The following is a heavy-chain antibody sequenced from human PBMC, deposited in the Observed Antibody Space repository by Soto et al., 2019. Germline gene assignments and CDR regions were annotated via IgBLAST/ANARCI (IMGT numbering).Heavy chain of an antibody. V-gene: IGHV1-69*06. CDR3: AADRPDWNDFQDWFDP. CDR2: IIPIFGTA. J-gene: IGHJ5*02. D-gene: IGHD1-1*01. Sequence: ASVKVSCKASGGTFSSYAISWVRQAPGQGLEWMGGIIPIFGTANYAQKFQGRVTITADKSTSTAYMELSSLRSEDTAVYYCAADRPDWNDFQDWFDPWGQGTLVTVSS. CDR1: GGTFSSYA.